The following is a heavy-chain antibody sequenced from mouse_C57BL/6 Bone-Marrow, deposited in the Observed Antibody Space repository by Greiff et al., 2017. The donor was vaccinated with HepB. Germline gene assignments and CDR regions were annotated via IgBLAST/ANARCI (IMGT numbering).Heavy chain of an antibody. CDR3: ARYYYGSSHWYFDV. CDR2: INPSNGGT. Sequence: QVQLQQPRTELVKPGASVKLSCKASGYTFTSYWMHWVKQRPGQGLEWIGNINPSNGGTNYNEKFKSKATLTVDKSSSTAYMQLSSLTSEDSAVYYCARYYYGSSHWYFDVWGTGTTVTVSS. V-gene: IGHV1-53*01. J-gene: IGHJ1*03. D-gene: IGHD1-1*01. CDR1: GYTFTSYW.